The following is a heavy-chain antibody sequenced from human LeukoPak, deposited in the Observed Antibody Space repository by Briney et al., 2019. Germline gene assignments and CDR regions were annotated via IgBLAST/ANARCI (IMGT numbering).Heavy chain of an antibody. CDR1: GGSISSGSYY. CDR2: IYTSGST. V-gene: IGHV4-61*02. CDR3: ARGGEVGAIDY. D-gene: IGHD1-26*01. J-gene: IGHJ4*02. Sequence: SETLSLTCTVSGGSISSGSYYWSWVRQPAGRGLEWIGRIYTSGSTNYNPSLKSRVTISVDTSKNQFSLKLSSVTAADTAVYYCARGGEVGAIDYWGQGTLVTVSS.